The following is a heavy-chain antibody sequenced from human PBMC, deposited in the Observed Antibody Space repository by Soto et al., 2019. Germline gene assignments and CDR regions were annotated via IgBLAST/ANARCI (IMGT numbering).Heavy chain of an antibody. D-gene: IGHD7-27*01. Sequence: QVQLVQSGAEVKKPGASVKVSCKTSGYTFTNFGLSWVRQAPGQGLEWMGWISAYNGNTNYAQNFQGRVTMTTDTSTSTAYMELRCLVSDDTSVYYFSRVGTPIDYWGQGTLVTVAS. CDR2: ISAYNGNT. CDR1: GYTFTNFG. J-gene: IGHJ4*02. V-gene: IGHV1-18*01. CDR3: SRVGTPIDY.